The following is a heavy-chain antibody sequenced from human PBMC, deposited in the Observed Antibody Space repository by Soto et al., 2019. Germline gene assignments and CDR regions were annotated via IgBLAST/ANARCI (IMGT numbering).Heavy chain of an antibody. Sequence: KPSETLSLNCTVSGGSISDFYWSWIRQPPGKGLEWIGYIYYSGSTNYNPSLKSRVTISVDTSKNQFSLNLRSMSPADTAVYYCARVGGLAARTFDYWGPGTLVTVSS. CDR1: GGSISDFY. D-gene: IGHD6-6*01. CDR3: ARVGGLAARTFDY. CDR2: IYYSGST. J-gene: IGHJ4*02. V-gene: IGHV4-59*01.